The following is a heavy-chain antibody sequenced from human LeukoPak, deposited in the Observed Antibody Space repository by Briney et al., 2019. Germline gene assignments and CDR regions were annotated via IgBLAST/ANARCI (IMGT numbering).Heavy chain of an antibody. CDR1: GYTFRQYS. V-gene: IGHV1-18*01. CDR2: ISAYNGNT. J-gene: IGHJ4*02. CDR3: ARGLISTVVTPDY. Sequence: ASVKLSCKASGYTFRQYSISWVRQAPGKGFEWMGWISAYNGNTNYAQKLQGRVTMTTDTSTSTAYMELRSLRSDDTAVYYCARGLISTVVTPDYWGQGTLVTVSS. D-gene: IGHD4-23*01.